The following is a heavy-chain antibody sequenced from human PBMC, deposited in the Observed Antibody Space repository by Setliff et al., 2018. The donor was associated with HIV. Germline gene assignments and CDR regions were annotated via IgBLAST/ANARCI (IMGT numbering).Heavy chain of an antibody. V-gene: IGHV4-59*01. Sequence: SETLSLTCTVSGGSIISYYWSWIRQPPGKGLEWIAYIYYSGTTKYNPSLKSRVSISVDTSKNQFSLKLSSVTAADTAVYYCARANCGGDFISPCGIDYWGRGTLVTVSS. CDR2: IYYSGTT. D-gene: IGHD2-21*02. J-gene: IGHJ4*01. CDR3: ARANCGGDFISPCGIDY. CDR1: GGSIISYY.